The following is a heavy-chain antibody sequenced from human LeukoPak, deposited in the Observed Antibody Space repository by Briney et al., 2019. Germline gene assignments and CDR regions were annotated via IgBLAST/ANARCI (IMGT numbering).Heavy chain of an antibody. CDR3: APPHEAYTSNWNV. Sequence: GGSVKVSCTTSGYTFTDDYMHWVRQAPGQGLDFIGWINPDSGFTNYAQKFQGRNTMTRDTSISTAYLEVRRLRSEDTAVYHCAPPHEAYTSNWNVWGQGTLVTVSS. D-gene: IGHD1-1*01. V-gene: IGHV1-2*02. J-gene: IGHJ4*02. CDR1: GYTFTDDY. CDR2: INPDSGFT.